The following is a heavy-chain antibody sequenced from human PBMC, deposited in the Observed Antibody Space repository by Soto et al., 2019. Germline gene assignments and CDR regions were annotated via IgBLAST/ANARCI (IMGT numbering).Heavy chain of an antibody. CDR1: GDTRTDFS. J-gene: IGHJ6*02. D-gene: IGHD2-15*01. Sequence: ASVKVSCKASGDTRTDFSMHWVRQAPGQRPEWMGWLSVGNGDTKYSRKFQGRVTITRDTSARTAYMELSNLRSEDTAVYYCATSEGDCGGGSCYNYFYYYGMDVWGQGTTVTVS. CDR3: ATSEGDCGGGSCYNYFYYYGMDV. V-gene: IGHV1-3*01. CDR2: LSVGNGDT.